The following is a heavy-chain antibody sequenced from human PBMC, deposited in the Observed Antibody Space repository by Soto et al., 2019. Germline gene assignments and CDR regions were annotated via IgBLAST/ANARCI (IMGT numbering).Heavy chain of an antibody. Sequence: SETLSLTCIVADGSMKSYYWSWIRQPPGKGLEWIGYIYYTGTANYNPSLKSRVTISVDTSKGQFSLTLSSVTAVDTAGYYCARFGDSGLRPDYWGQGTLVTVSS. CDR1: DGSMKSYY. CDR2: IYYTGTA. V-gene: IGHV4-59*01. CDR3: ARFGDSGLRPDY. J-gene: IGHJ4*02. D-gene: IGHD1-26*01.